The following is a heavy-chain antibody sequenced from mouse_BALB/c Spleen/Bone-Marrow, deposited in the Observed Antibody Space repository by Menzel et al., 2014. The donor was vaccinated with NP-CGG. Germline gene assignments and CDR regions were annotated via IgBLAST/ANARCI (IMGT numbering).Heavy chain of an antibody. D-gene: IGHD2-3*01. CDR3: ARKDGGYYVMDY. CDR2: IWGGGGT. CDR1: GFSLSRYN. V-gene: IGHV2-6-4*01. Sequence: VKLVESGPGLAAPSQNLSITCTVSGFSLSRYNIHWIRQPPGKGLEWLGMIWGGGGTDHNSALKSRLRISKDSSKSQIFLKINSLQIDDTAMYYCARKDGGYYVMDYWGQGTSVTVSS. J-gene: IGHJ4*01.